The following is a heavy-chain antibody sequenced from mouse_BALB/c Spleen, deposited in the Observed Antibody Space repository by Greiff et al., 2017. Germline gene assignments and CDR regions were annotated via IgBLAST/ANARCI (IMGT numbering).Heavy chain of an antibody. CDR3: TRDPYGCYYFFAD. CDR1: GYTFTSYW. D-gene: IGHD2-3*01. V-gene: IGHV1-69*02. CDR2: IYPSDSYT. Sequence: QVQLQQPGAELVRPGASVKLSCKASGYTFTSYWINWVKQRPGQGLEWIGNIYPSDSYTNYNQKFKDKATLTVDKSSSTAYMQLSSPTSEDSAVYYCTRDPYGCYYFFADWGQGTLVTVSA. J-gene: IGHJ3*01.